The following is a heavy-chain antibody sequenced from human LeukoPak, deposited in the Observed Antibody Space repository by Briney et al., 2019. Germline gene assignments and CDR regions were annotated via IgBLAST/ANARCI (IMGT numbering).Heavy chain of an antibody. J-gene: IGHJ3*02. CDR3: ARALRYCSGGSCYGDAFDI. CDR1: GGSISSGDYY. CDR2: IYYSGST. D-gene: IGHD2-15*01. Sequence: PSETLSLTCTVSGGSISSGDYYWSWIRQPPGKGLEWIGYIYYSGSTYHNPSLKSRVTISVDTSKNQFSLKLSSVTAADTAVYYCARALRYCSGGSCYGDAFDIWGQGTMVTVSS. V-gene: IGHV4-30-4*01.